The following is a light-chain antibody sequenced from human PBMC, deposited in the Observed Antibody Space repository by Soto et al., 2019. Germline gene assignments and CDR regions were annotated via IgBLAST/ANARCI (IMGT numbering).Light chain of an antibody. V-gene: IGKV3-20*01. CDR1: QTISINA. CDR3: QQYDGAPLT. J-gene: IGKJ3*01. Sequence: EIVLTQSPDTLSLSPGERATLFCRASQTISINALACYQHQPGQAPRLLIYAASTRHTVIPDMFNGSGSETDFALTISRLDHEDVAVYFCQQYDGAPLTFGAGTKVDVK. CDR2: AAS.